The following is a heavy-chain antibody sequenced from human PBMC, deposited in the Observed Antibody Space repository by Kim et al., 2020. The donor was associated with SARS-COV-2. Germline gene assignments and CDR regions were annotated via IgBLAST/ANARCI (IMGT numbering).Heavy chain of an antibody. CDR3: AKDPSGGGFGEFYFDY. V-gene: IGHV3-23*01. D-gene: IGHD3-10*01. CDR2: ISGSGGST. J-gene: IGHJ4*02. Sequence: GGSLRLSCAASGFTFSSYAMSWVRQAPGKGLEWVSAISGSGGSTYYADSVKGRFTISRDNSKNTLYLQMNSLRAEDTAVYYCAKDPSGGGFGEFYFDYWGQGTLVTVSS. CDR1: GFTFSSYA.